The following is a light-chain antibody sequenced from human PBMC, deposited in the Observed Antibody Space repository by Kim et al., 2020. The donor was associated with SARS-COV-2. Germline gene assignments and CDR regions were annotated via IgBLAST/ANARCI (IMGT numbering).Light chain of an antibody. CDR1: QSITTW. V-gene: IGKV1-5*01. CDR3: QQYSSYSPT. J-gene: IGKJ4*01. Sequence: GDRVTITCRASQSITTWLAWYQQKPGKAPKVLIFDASNLKSGVPSRFSGSGSGTEFTLTIGSLQPDDFATYFCQQYSSYSPTFGGGTKVDI. CDR2: DAS.